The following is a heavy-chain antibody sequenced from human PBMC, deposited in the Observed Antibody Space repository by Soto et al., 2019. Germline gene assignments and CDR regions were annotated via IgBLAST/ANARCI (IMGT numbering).Heavy chain of an antibody. Sequence: EVQLVESGGGLVRPGGSLRLSCAASGFTFSYYWMHWVRQAPGKGLVWVSRIHSDGSSTTYADFVKGRFIISRDNARNTVDLQMNSVRGEDTAVYFCARGDRGAFDLWGQGTVVIVSS. V-gene: IGHV3-74*01. CDR2: IHSDGSST. CDR3: ARGDRGAFDL. CDR1: GFTFSYYW. J-gene: IGHJ3*01. D-gene: IGHD1-26*01.